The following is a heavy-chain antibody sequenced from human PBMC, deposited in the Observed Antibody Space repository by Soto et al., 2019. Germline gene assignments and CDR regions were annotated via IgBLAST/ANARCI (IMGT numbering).Heavy chain of an antibody. V-gene: IGHV3-15*01. CDR2: IKSKTDGGTT. CDR1: GFTFSNAW. Sequence: PGGSLRLSCAASGFTFSNAWMSWVRQAPGKGLEWVGRIKSKTDGGTTDYAAPVKGRFTISRDDSKNTLYLQMNSLRAEDTAVYYCATQDFRRTTGTTWGQGSLVTVSS. D-gene: IGHD1-1*01. CDR3: ATQDFRRTTGTT. J-gene: IGHJ4*02.